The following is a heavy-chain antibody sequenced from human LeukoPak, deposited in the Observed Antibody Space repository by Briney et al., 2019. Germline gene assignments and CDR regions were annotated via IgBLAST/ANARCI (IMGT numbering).Heavy chain of an antibody. CDR2: ISYDGSNK. Sequence: GGSLRLSCAASGFTFSSNGMHWVRQAPGKGLEWVAVISYDGSNKYYADSVKGRFTISRDNSKNTLYLQMNSLRAEDTAVYYCAKDRDSSGYIDYWGQGTLVTVSS. J-gene: IGHJ4*02. D-gene: IGHD3-22*01. V-gene: IGHV3-30*18. CDR1: GFTFSSNG. CDR3: AKDRDSSGYIDY.